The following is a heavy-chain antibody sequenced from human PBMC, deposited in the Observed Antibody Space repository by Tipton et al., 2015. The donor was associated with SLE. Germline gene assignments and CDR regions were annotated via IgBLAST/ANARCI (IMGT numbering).Heavy chain of an antibody. CDR1: GGSISSYY. D-gene: IGHD1-26*01. J-gene: IGHJ6*03. V-gene: IGHV4-59*01. CDR2: IYYSGST. Sequence: LRLSCTVSGGSISSYYWSWIRQPPGKGLEWIGYIYYSGSTNYNPSLKSRVTISVDTSKNQFSLKLSSVTAADTAVYYCARRGSYPSYYYYMDGWGKGTTVTVSS. CDR3: ARRGSYPSYYYYMDG.